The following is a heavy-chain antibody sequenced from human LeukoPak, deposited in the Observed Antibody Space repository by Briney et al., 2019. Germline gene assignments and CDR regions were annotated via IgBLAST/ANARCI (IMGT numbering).Heavy chain of an antibody. CDR1: GFTFSSYG. CDR2: ISSSGGGT. Sequence: GGTLRLSCAASGFTFSSYGMSWVRQAPGKGLEWVSGISSSGGGTDYADSVKGRFTISRDNSKNTLYLQMNSLRAEDTAVYYCAKDRAYLWFGELLYTPFDYWGQGTLVTVSS. J-gene: IGHJ4*02. D-gene: IGHD3-10*01. V-gene: IGHV3-23*01. CDR3: AKDRAYLWFGELLYTPFDY.